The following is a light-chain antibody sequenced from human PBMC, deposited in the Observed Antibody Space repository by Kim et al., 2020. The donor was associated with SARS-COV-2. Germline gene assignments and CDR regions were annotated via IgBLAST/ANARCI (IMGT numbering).Light chain of an antibody. CDR2: EDS. Sequence: SLGQTARITCSGDALPKKYAYWYQQKPGQAPVLVIYEDSKRPSGIPERFSGSSSGTMATLTISGAQVEDEADYYCYSTDSSGNHRVFGGGTKLTVL. CDR1: ALPKKY. V-gene: IGLV3-10*01. J-gene: IGLJ3*02. CDR3: YSTDSSGNHRV.